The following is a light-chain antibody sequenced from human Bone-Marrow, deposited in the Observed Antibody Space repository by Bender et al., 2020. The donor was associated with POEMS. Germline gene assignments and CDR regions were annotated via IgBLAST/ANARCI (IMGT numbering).Light chain of an antibody. V-gene: IGLV2-8*01. J-gene: IGLJ2*01. CDR1: SNDVGGYKY. CDR2: GVN. CDR3: SSYAGTNNLL. Sequence: QSALTQPASVSGSPGQSVTISCTGTSNDVGGYKYVSWYQQHPGKAPKLMISGVNKRPSGVPDRFSGSKSGNTASLTVSGLQAEDEADYYCSSYAGTNNLLFGGGTKLTVL.